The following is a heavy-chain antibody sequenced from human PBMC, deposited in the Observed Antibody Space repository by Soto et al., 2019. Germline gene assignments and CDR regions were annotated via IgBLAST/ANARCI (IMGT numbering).Heavy chain of an antibody. CDR3: ARERSLYVDSVSSCFDY. D-gene: IGHD4-17*01. Sequence: EVQLLESGGGLVKPGGSLRLSCAASGFTFSSYSMNWVRQAPGKGLEWVSSISTTSSFIYSADSVKGRFTISRDNAKNSLYLQMNSLTAEDTAVYYCARERSLYVDSVSSCFDYWGQGTLVTVSS. J-gene: IGHJ4*01. CDR1: GFTFSSYS. V-gene: IGHV3-21*02. CDR2: ISTTSSFI.